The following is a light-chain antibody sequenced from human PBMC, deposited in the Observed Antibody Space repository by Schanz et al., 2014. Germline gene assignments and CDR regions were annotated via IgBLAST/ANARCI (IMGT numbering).Light chain of an antibody. CDR1: QSVSRY. CDR2: GAS. J-gene: IGKJ2*01. CDR3: QRHGSSPLYT. Sequence: EIVLTQSPATLSLSPGERATLSCRASQSVSRYLAWYQQKPGQAPRLLIYGASTRATGIPARFSGSGSGTDFTLTISRLEPEDFAVYYCQRHGSSPLYTFGQGTKVEVK. V-gene: IGKV3-11*01.